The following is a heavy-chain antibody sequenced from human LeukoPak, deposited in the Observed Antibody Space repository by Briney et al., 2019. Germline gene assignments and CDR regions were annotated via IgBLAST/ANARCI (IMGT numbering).Heavy chain of an antibody. D-gene: IGHD3-22*01. Sequence: PGRSLRLSCAASRFTFDDYAMHWVRQAPGKGLEWVSGISWNSGSIGYADSVKGRFTISRDNAKNSLYLQMNSLRAEDTALYYCAKDGRRYYDSSGYYSYYYYVDVWGKGTTVTVSS. J-gene: IGHJ6*03. V-gene: IGHV3-9*01. CDR2: ISWNSGSI. CDR1: RFTFDDYA. CDR3: AKDGRRYYDSSGYYSYYYYVDV.